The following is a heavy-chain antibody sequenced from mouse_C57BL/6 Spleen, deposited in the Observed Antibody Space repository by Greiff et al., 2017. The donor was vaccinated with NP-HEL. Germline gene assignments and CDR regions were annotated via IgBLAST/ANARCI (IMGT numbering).Heavy chain of an antibody. V-gene: IGHV1-64*01. Sequence: QVQLQQPGAELVKPGASVKLSCTASGYTFTSYWMHWVKQRPGQGLEWIGLIHPNSGSTNYNEKFKSKATLTVDKSSSTAYMQLSSLTSEDSAGYYCARSGYYGSSWYFEGWGTGTTVTVSS. CDR3: ARSGYYGSSWYFEG. J-gene: IGHJ1*03. D-gene: IGHD1-1*01. CDR2: IHPNSGST. CDR1: GYTFTSYW.